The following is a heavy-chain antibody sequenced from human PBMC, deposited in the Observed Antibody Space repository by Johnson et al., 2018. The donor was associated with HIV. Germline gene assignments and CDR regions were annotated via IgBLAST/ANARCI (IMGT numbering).Heavy chain of an antibody. CDR2: ISCGGRT. CDR1: GFSVSTSY. Sequence: VQLVESGGGLVQPGGSLRLSCAASGFSVSTSYMTWVRQAPGKGLAWVSSISCGGRTYYADTVKGRFTISRDNAKNSLYLQMNSLRAEDTAVYYCARVRLELGDAFDIWGQGTMVTVSS. D-gene: IGHD1-7*01. CDR3: ARVRLELGDAFDI. V-gene: IGHV3-66*01. J-gene: IGHJ3*02.